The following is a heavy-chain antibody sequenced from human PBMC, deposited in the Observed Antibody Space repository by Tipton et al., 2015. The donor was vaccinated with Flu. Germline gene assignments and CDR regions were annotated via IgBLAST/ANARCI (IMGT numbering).Heavy chain of an antibody. CDR2: IYYSGST. D-gene: IGHD6-19*01. J-gene: IGHJ4*02. Sequence: LRLSCTVSGGSISSGGYYWSWIRQHPGKGLEWIGYIYYSGSTYYNPSLKSRVTISVDTSKKQFSLKLSSVTAADTAVYYCATLAGPYGYFDYWGQGTLVTVSS. CDR1: GGSISSGGYY. CDR3: ATLAGPYGYFDY. V-gene: IGHV4-31*03.